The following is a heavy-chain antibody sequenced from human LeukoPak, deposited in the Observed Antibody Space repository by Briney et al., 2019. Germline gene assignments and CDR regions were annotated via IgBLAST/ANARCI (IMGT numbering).Heavy chain of an antibody. D-gene: IGHD6-6*01. V-gene: IGHV4-59*11. J-gene: IGHJ3*01. CDR1: GASISSHY. CDR2: IFHSGNT. CDR3: ARWADSSSSGIYAFDV. Sequence: PSETLSLTCSVSGASISSHYWNWIRQPPGKELEWIGYIFHSGNTKSNPSLTGRVTMSVDTSKMQISLKLTSVTAADTARYYCARWADSSSSGIYAFDVWGQGTVVTVAT.